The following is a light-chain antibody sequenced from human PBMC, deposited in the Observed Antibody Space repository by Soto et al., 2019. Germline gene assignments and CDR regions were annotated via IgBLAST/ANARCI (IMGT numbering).Light chain of an antibody. CDR3: QQYNSYPWT. Sequence: DIQMTQSPSTLSGSVGDRVTITCRASQTISSWLAWYQQKPGKAPKLLIYKASTLKSGVPSRFSGSGSGTEFTLAISSLQPDDFATYYCQQYNSYPWTFGQGTTVDIK. V-gene: IGKV1-5*03. J-gene: IGKJ1*01. CDR1: QTISSW. CDR2: KAS.